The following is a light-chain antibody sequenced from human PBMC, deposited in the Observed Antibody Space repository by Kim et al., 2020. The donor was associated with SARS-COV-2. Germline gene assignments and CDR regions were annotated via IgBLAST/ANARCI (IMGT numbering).Light chain of an antibody. J-gene: IGKJ1*01. CDR1: QGISND. V-gene: IGKV1-27*01. CDR3: QKYNGYPRA. Sequence: DTQMTQSPSSLSASIGDRVIISCRASQGISNDLVWFHQKPGKVPKLLIYAASALGSGVPLRFSGSGSGTDFTLTISSLQPEDAASYYCQKYNGYPRAFGQGTKVDIK. CDR2: AAS.